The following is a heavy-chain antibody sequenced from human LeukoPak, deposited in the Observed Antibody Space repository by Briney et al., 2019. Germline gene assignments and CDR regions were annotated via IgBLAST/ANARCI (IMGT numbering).Heavy chain of an antibody. CDR3: AKAPWGFYSSSRHYFDY. D-gene: IGHD6-6*01. CDR2: ISDTGNT. J-gene: IGHJ4*02. Sequence: GGSLRLSCAASGFTLSSYAMSWVRQAPGKGLEWVSAISDTGNTYHADSVKGRFTISRDNSKNTLYLQMNSLRAEDTAVYYCAKAPWGFYSSSRHYFDYWGQGTLVTVSS. CDR1: GFTLSSYA. V-gene: IGHV3-23*01.